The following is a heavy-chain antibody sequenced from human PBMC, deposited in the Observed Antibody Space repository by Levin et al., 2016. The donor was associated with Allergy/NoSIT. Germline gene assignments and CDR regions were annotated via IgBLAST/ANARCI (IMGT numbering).Heavy chain of an antibody. CDR3: ARGRVVGPTGLDY. J-gene: IGHJ4*02. D-gene: IGHD1-26*01. CDR2: IWSDGSNE. Sequence: VRQMPGKGLEWVAVIWSDGSNEFYADSVKGRFTISRDNSRDTLYLQMNSLRAEDTAVYYCARGRVVGPTGLDYWGQGTLVTVSS. V-gene: IGHV3-33*01.